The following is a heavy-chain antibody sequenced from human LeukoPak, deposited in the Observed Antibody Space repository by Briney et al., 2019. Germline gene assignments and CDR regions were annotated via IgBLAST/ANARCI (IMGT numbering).Heavy chain of an antibody. D-gene: IGHD1-1*01. CDR1: GFTFSSYR. Sequence: GGSLRLSCAASGFTFSSYRMTWVRQAPGKGLEWVANIKQDASERYYVDSVKGRFTISRDNAKNSLYLQMNSLRAEDTAVYYCATPTAGTWHFDYWGQGTLVTVSS. V-gene: IGHV3-7*01. J-gene: IGHJ4*02. CDR2: IKQDASER. CDR3: ATPTAGTWHFDY.